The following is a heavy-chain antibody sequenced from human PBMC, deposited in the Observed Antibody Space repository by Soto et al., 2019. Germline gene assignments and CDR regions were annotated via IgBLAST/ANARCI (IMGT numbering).Heavy chain of an antibody. CDR3: ARGNRAYLRPRYYFDY. V-gene: IGHV4-31*03. CDR2: IYYSGST. CDR1: GGAISSGGYY. Sequence: SETLSLTCTVSGGAISSGGYYWSWIRQHPGKGLEWIGYIYYSGSTYYNPSLKSRVTISVDTSKNQFSLKLSSVTAADTAVYYCARGNRAYLRPRYYFDYWGQGTLVTVSS. D-gene: IGHD2-2*01. J-gene: IGHJ4*02.